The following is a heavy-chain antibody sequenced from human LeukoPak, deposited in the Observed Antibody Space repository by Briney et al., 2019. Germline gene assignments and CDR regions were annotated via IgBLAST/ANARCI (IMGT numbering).Heavy chain of an antibody. D-gene: IGHD1-26*01. CDR3: ARDFGIGTRVFAY. V-gene: IGHV1-46*01. CDR1: GYTFTSYY. CDR2: INPSGGST. J-gene: IGHJ4*02. Sequence: ASVKVSCKASGYTFTSYYMHWVRQAPGQGLEWMGIINPSGGSTSYAQKFLGRVTMTRDTSTSTVYMELSSLRSEDTAVYYCARDFGIGTRVFAYWGQGPLSPSPQ.